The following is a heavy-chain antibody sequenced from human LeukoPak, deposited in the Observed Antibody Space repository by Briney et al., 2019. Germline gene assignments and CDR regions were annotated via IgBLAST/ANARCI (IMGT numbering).Heavy chain of an antibody. Sequence: GGSLRLSCAASGFTFSTYWMHWVRQAPGKGLVWVSRLSPDGSSSIYADSVKGRFTVSRDNAKNTLYLQMNSLRADDTAVYYCARDLADWGQGTLVTVSS. CDR2: LSPDGSSS. D-gene: IGHD3-16*01. CDR3: ARDLAD. CDR1: GFTFSTYW. J-gene: IGHJ4*02. V-gene: IGHV3-74*01.